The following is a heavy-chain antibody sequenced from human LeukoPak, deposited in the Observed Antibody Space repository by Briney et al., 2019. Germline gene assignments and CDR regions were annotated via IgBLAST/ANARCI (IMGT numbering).Heavy chain of an antibody. J-gene: IGHJ3*02. CDR3: ARKKGGYGDYGAFDI. CDR2: IYYSGST. Sequence: SETQSLTCTVSGGSISSYYWSWIRQPPGKGLEWIGYIYYSGSTNYNPSLKSRVTISVDTSKNQFSLKLSSVTAADTAVYYCARKKGGYGDYGAFDICGQGTMFTVSS. D-gene: IGHD4-17*01. CDR1: GGSISSYY. V-gene: IGHV4-59*01.